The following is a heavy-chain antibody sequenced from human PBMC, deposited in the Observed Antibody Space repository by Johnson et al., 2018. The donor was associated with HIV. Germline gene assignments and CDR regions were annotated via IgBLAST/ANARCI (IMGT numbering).Heavy chain of an antibody. CDR3: ARDGPGDGNAMGGSGAFDI. CDR2: IYSGDST. Sequence: EVQLVESGGGFVKPGGSLRLSCAASGFTNNNAWMNWVRQAPGKGLEWVAIIYSGDSTYYADSLEGRFTISRDKSKNTVYLQMNSLRVEDTAVYYCARDGPGDGNAMGGSGAFDIWGQGTMVTVSS. CDR1: GFTNNNAW. D-gene: IGHD5-24*01. J-gene: IGHJ3*02. V-gene: IGHV3-66*01.